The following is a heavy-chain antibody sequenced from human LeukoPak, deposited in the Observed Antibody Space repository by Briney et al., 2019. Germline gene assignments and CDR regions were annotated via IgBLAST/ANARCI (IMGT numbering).Heavy chain of an antibody. J-gene: IGHJ4*02. V-gene: IGHV3-30*02. CDR2: IRYDGNNK. D-gene: IGHD3-9*01. CDR3: ANGPHYNILTGFYKVRSHLDY. Sequence: GGSLRLSCAASGFTFSSYGMHWVRQAPGKGLEWVAFIRYDGNNKYYADSVKGRFTISRDNSKNTLYLQMNSLRAEDTAMYYCANGPHYNILTGFYKVRSHLDYWGQGTLVTVSS. CDR1: GFTFSSYG.